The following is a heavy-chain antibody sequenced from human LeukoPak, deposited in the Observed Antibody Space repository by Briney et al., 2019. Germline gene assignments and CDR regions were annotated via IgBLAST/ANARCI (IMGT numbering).Heavy chain of an antibody. CDR3: AKTRGGVVATTSDY. CDR1: GFIFSSYA. Sequence: GGSLRLSCAASGFIFSSYAMSWVRQAPGKWLEGVSVISGSGGSIYDADSVKGRFTISRDNSKNTLYLQMNSLRVEDTAVYYCAKTRGGVVATTSDYWGQGTLVTVSS. CDR2: ISGSGGSI. J-gene: IGHJ4*02. V-gene: IGHV3-23*01. D-gene: IGHD5-12*01.